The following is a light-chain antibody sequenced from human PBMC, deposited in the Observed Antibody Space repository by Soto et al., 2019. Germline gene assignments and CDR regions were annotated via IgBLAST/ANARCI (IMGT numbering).Light chain of an antibody. V-gene: IGLV2-8*01. Sequence: QSVLTQPPSASGSPGQSVTISCTGTSSDIGGYNFVSWYQQHPGKAPKLMIDEVNKRPSGVPDRFSGSKSGNTASLTVSGLQAKDEADYYCSSYADTNNLVFGGGTKLTVL. J-gene: IGLJ2*01. CDR2: EVN. CDR1: SSDIGGYNF. CDR3: SSYADTNNLV.